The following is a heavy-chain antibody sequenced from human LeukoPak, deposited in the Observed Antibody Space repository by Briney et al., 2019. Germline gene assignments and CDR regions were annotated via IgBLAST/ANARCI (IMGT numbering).Heavy chain of an antibody. D-gene: IGHD3-3*01. V-gene: IGHV1-3*01. Sequence: GASVKVSCKASGYTFTSYAMHWVRQAPGQRLEWMGWINAGNGNTKYSQKFQGRVTITRDTSASTAYMELSSLRSEDTAVYYCATESALVWSGYPTGAFDIWGQGTMVTVSS. CDR1: GYTFTSYA. J-gene: IGHJ3*02. CDR3: ATESALVWSGYPTGAFDI. CDR2: INAGNGNT.